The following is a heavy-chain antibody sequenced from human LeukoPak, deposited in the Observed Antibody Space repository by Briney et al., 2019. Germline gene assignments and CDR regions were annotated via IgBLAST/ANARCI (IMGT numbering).Heavy chain of an antibody. Sequence: GGSLRLSCAASGFTFSRYAMSWVRQAPGMGLEWVSVISGSGGSPYYADSVKGRFSISRDNSKNTLYLQMNSLRAEDTAVYYCAKPSRDDYSNPLDYWGQGTLVTVSS. CDR2: ISGSGGSP. CDR1: GFTFSRYA. D-gene: IGHD4-11*01. CDR3: AKPSRDDYSNPLDY. J-gene: IGHJ4*02. V-gene: IGHV3-23*01.